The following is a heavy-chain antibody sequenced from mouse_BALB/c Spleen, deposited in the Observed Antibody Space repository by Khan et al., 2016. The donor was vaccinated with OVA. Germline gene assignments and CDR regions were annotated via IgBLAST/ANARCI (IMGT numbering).Heavy chain of an antibody. CDR2: IWGGGGT. J-gene: IGHJ4*01. V-gene: IGHV2-6-4*01. D-gene: IGHD2-14*01. CDR3: ARAYYRYDGYYAMDY. CDR1: GFSLSRYN. Sequence: VQLQESGPGLVAPSQSLSITCTVSGFSLSRYNIHWVRQPPGKGLEWLGMIWGGGGTDYISTLKSRLSISKDNSKSQVFLKMNSLQTEDTDMYYCARAYYRYDGYYAMDYWGQGTSVTVSS.